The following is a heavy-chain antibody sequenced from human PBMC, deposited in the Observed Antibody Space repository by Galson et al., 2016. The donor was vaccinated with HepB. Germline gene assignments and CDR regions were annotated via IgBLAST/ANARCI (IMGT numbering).Heavy chain of an antibody. CDR1: EFTFSTYG. V-gene: IGHV3-33*01. D-gene: IGHD6-13*01. Sequence: SLRLSCAASEFTFSTYGMHWVRQAPGKGLEWVALIWHDGSNKYYADSVKGRITITRDNPKTTLYLQMNSLKVEDTAVYYCAREMHVAAAAALDFWGRGTLVTVSS. CDR2: IWHDGSNK. CDR3: AREMHVAAAAALDF. J-gene: IGHJ4*02.